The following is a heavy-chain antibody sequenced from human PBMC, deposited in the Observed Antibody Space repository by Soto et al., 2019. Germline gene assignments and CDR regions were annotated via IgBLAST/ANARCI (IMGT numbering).Heavy chain of an antibody. CDR2: IYHSGST. J-gene: IGHJ6*02. D-gene: IGHD5-12*01. CDR3: ARVVWLRYNYYYGMDV. V-gene: IGHV4-4*02. Sequence: PSETLSLTCAVSGGSISSSNWWSWVRQPPGKGLEWIGEIYHSGSTNYNPSLKSRVTISVDKSKNQFSLKLSSVTAADTAVYYCARVVWLRYNYYYGMDVWGQGTTVTVSS. CDR1: GGSISSSNW.